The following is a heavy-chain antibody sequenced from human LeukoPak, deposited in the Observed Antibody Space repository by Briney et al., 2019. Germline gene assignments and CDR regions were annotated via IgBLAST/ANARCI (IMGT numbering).Heavy chain of an antibody. CDR2: IGSNGDST. J-gene: IGHJ4*02. Sequence: PGGSLRLSCAASGFTFCSYPMHWVRQAPGKGLEYVSAIGSNGDSTYYANSVKGRFTISRDNSKNPLYLQMGSLRAEDMAVYYCARGAKGDLYDYWGQGTLVTVSS. D-gene: IGHD2-21*01. V-gene: IGHV3-64*01. CDR1: GFTFCSYP. CDR3: ARGAKGDLYDY.